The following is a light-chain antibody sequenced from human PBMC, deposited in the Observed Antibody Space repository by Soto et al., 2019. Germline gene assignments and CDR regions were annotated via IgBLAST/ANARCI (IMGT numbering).Light chain of an antibody. CDR3: QQYNSYRT. CDR1: QDISNY. CDR2: DAS. Sequence: DIQMTQSPSSLSASVGDRVTITCQASQDISNYLNWYQQKPGKAPKLLIYDASILESGVPSRFSGSGSGSEFTLTISSLQPDDFATYYCQQYNSYRTFGQGTKVDIK. V-gene: IGKV1-16*01. J-gene: IGKJ1*01.